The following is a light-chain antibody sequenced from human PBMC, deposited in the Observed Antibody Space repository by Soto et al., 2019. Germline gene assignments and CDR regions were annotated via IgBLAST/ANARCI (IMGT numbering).Light chain of an antibody. CDR1: SSDVGAFNH. J-gene: IGLJ1*01. Sequence: QSVLAQPPSASGSPGQSVTISCTGTSSDVGAFNHVSWFQQHPGKAPKLIIFEVTKRPSGIPDRFSGSKSGNTASLTVSGLQAEDEADYYCCSYAGRDHQRYVFGTGTKVTVL. CDR2: EVT. CDR3: CSYAGRDHQRYV. V-gene: IGLV2-8*01.